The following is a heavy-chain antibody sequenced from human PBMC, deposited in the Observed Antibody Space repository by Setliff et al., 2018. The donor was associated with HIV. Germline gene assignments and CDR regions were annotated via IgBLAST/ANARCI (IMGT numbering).Heavy chain of an antibody. CDR2: IKQDGSEK. CDR1: GFTLSSYW. CDR3: AKVRDFDYYYYNYMDV. J-gene: IGHJ6*03. Sequence: GGSLRLSCAASGFTLSSYWMNWVRQAPGKGLEWVANIKQDGSEKYYIDSVKGRFTISRDNSKNTVYLQMNSLRADDTAVYYCAKVRDFDYYYYNYMDVWGKGTTVTVSS. V-gene: IGHV3-7*03.